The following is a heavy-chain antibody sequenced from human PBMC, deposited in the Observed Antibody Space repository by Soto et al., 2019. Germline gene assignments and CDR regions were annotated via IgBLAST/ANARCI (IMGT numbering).Heavy chain of an antibody. CDR2: IFHGGNT. D-gene: IGHD2-15*01. CDR3: ARARWYDAFDV. CDR1: GFFSSSGNN. J-gene: IGHJ3*01. Sequence: SGTLSLTCAVPGFFSSSGNNRGWIRKPPGKGLEWIGSIFHGGNTYYNPSLKSRVTISVDMSKNQFSLKLNSVTAADTAVYYCARARWYDAFDVWGQGTVVTVSS. V-gene: IGHV4-38-2*01.